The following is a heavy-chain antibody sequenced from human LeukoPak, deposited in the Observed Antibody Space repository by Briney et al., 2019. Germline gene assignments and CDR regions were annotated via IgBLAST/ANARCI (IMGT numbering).Heavy chain of an antibody. CDR1: GFTFSSYS. V-gene: IGHV3-48*02. CDR2: ISSSSSTI. CDR3: ARVVFLFGGYGSSGYGNWSDP. J-gene: IGHJ5*02. D-gene: IGHD6-13*01. Sequence: GGSLRLSCAASGFTFSSYSMNWVRQAPGKGLEWVSYISSSSSTIYYADSVKGRFTISRDNAKNSLYLQMNSLRDEDPAVYYCARVVFLFGGYGSSGYGNWSDPGGQETLVTVSS.